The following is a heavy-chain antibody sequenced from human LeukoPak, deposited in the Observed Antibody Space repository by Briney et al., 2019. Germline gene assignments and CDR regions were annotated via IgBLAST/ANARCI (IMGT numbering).Heavy chain of an antibody. Sequence: SVKVSCKASGYTFTSYGISWVRQAPGQGLEWMGRIIPIPGIANYAQKFQGRVTITADKSTSTAYMELSSLRSEDTAVYYCARVPSYYDSSGYYPDYWGQGTLVTVSS. CDR1: GYTFTSYG. V-gene: IGHV1-69*04. CDR3: ARVPSYYDSSGYYPDY. CDR2: IIPIPGIA. J-gene: IGHJ4*02. D-gene: IGHD3-22*01.